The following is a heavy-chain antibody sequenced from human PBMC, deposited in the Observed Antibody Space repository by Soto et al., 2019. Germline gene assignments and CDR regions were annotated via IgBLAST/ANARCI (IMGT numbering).Heavy chain of an antibody. J-gene: IGHJ5*02. CDR2: IIPIFGTA. D-gene: IGHD3-10*01. CDR1: GGTFSSYA. CDR3: ARVITMVRGVIIPSNWFVP. Sequence: SVKVSCKASGGTFSSYAISWVRQAPGQGLEWMGGIIPIFGTANYAQKFQGRVTITADESTSTAYMELSSLRSEDTAVYYCARVITMVRGVIIPSNWFVPWGQGTLVTVSS. V-gene: IGHV1-69*13.